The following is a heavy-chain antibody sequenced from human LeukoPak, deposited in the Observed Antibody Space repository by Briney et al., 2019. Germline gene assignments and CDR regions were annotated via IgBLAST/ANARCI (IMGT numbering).Heavy chain of an antibody. Sequence: GGSLRLSCTASGFTLSSFGMHWVRQAPGKGLEWVAVISDDGSNTYYADSVKGRFTISRDNSKNTLYLQLNSLRAEDTAVYYCAKDADTATIIYWYFDLWGRGTLVTVST. CDR2: ISDDGSNT. CDR1: GFTLSSFG. CDR3: AKDADTATIIYWYFDL. D-gene: IGHD5-18*01. V-gene: IGHV3-30*18. J-gene: IGHJ2*01.